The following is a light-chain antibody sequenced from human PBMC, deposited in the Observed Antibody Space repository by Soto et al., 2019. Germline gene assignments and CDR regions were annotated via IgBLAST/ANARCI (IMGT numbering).Light chain of an antibody. V-gene: IGLV2-14*01. CDR1: SSDVGGYNY. Sequence: QSALTQPASVSGSPGQSITISCTGTSSDVGGYNYVSWYQQHPGKAPKLMIYEVSNRPSGVSNRFSGSKSGNTASLTISGLQAEDEADYYCSSYTSSNILVFGGGTKVTVL. J-gene: IGLJ2*01. CDR3: SSYTSSNILV. CDR2: EVS.